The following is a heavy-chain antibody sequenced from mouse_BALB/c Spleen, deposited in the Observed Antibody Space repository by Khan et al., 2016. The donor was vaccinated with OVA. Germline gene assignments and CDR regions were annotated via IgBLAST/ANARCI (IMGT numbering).Heavy chain of an antibody. V-gene: IGHV1S136*01. D-gene: IGHD2-13*01. CDR2: VYPFNDDT. Sequence: IQLVQSGPELVKPGASVKMSCKASGYTFTSYVMHWVKQKPGLGLEWIGYVYPFNDDTKYNEKFKGKATLTSDKSSNTAYMELSSLTSEDSAVYYCAPVGSDYVSFAYWGQGTLVTVSA. J-gene: IGHJ3*01. CDR1: GYTFTSYV. CDR3: APVGSDYVSFAY.